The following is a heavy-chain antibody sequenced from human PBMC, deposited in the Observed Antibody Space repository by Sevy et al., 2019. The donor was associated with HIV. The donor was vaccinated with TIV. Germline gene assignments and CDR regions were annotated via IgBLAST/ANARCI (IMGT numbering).Heavy chain of an antibody. CDR3: ARDRSMYFYDAFDI. CDR1: GFTFSSYW. J-gene: IGHJ3*02. Sequence: GGCLRLSCAASGFTFSSYWMHWVRQAPGKGLVWVSRINSDGSSTSYADAVKGRFTISRDNTKNTLYLQMNSLRAEDTAVYYCARDRSMYFYDAFDIWGQGTMVTVSS. V-gene: IGHV3-74*01. CDR2: INSDGSST. D-gene: IGHD3-10*01.